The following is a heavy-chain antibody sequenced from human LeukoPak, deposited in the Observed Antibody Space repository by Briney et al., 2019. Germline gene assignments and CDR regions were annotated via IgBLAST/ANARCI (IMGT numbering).Heavy chain of an antibody. D-gene: IGHD3-16*01. CDR1: GYTFTSYD. V-gene: IGHV1-8*01. Sequence: ASVKVSCKASGYTFTSYDINWVRQATGQGLEWMGWMNPNSGNTGYAQKFQGRVTMTRNTSISTAYMELSSLRSDDTAVYYCARPLGSQGSYPLYNYWGQGTLVTVSS. CDR3: ARPLGSQGSYPLYNY. J-gene: IGHJ4*02. CDR2: MNPNSGNT.